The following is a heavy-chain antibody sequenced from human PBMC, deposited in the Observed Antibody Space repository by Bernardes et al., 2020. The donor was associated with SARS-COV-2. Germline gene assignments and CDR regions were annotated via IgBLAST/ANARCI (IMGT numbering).Heavy chain of an antibody. CDR3: VTRNCSRTSCFLDY. D-gene: IGHD2-2*01. CDR1: GFIFSDFG. Sequence: GRSLRLACSASGFIFSDFGMHWVRQSPGKGLEYISAINSNGASTYIADSVKGRFTISRDNSKNTLYLQMSNLRPEDTALYFCVTRNCSRTSCFLDYWGQGTLVTVSS. V-gene: IGHV3-64D*08. CDR2: INSNGAST. J-gene: IGHJ4*02.